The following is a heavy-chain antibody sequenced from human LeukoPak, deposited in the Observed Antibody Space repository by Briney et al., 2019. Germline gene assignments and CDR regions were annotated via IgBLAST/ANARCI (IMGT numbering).Heavy chain of an antibody. J-gene: IGHJ6*03. CDR1: GFIFRTDG. V-gene: IGHV3-30*02. D-gene: IGHD2-2*01. Sequence: GGSLRLSCTAAGFIFRTDGIHWVRQAPGKGLEWVAFIQYDGKKTSYGDSVKGRFSISRDNSKNTLTLQMNSLSPEDTAVYHCAKGYDYYSDVWGRGTTVTVSS. CDR3: AKGYDYYSDV. CDR2: IQYDGKKT.